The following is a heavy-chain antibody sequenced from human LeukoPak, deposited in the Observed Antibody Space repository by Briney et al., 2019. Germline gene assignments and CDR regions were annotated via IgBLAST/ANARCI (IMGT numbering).Heavy chain of an antibody. CDR3: ARSRQASGLFNS. D-gene: IGHD3-10*01. Sequence: SETLSLTCSVSGYAITSGGFSWNWIRQPPGKGLEWIGCIYDRGPAYYNPSLKSRFTISVDRPKNQFFLNVTSLTAADTAVYYCARSRQASGLFNSWGQGTLVVVSS. CDR2: IYDRGPA. V-gene: IGHV4-30-2*01. J-gene: IGHJ5*01. CDR1: GYAITSGGFS.